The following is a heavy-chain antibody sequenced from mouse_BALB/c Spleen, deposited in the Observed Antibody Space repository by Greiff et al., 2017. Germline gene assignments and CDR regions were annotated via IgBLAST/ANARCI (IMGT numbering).Heavy chain of an antibody. V-gene: IGHV14-3*02. J-gene: IGHJ2*01. CDR3: ARHTTVVAPAY. D-gene: IGHD1-1*01. CDR1: GFNIKDTY. Sequence: EVQLQQSGAELVKPGASVKLSCTASGFNIKDTYMHWVKQRPEQGLEWIGRIDPANGNTKYDPKFQGKATITADTSSNTAYLQLSSLTSEDTAVYYCARHTTVVAPAYWGQGTTLTGSS. CDR2: IDPANGNT.